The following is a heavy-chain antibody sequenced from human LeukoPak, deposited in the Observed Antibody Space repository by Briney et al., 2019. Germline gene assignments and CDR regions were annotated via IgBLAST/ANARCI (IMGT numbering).Heavy chain of an antibody. CDR2: INGSGRT. Sequence: SETLSLTCAVYGGSFSNYYWSWIRQPPGRGLEWIGEINGSGRTNYNPSLMSRVTVSVDTSKNQFSLRLTSVTATDTAVYYCARRWNYGRNYYIDVWGNGATVSVSS. CDR3: ARRWNYGRNYYIDV. V-gene: IGHV4-34*01. J-gene: IGHJ6*03. CDR1: GGSFSNYY. D-gene: IGHD1-7*01.